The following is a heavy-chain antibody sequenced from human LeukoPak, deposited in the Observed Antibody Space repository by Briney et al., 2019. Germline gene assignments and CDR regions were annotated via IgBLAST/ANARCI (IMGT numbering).Heavy chain of an antibody. CDR1: GYSISSGYY. CDR3: ATTKAGGTGAFDI. CDR2: IYYSGST. D-gene: IGHD3/OR15-3a*01. J-gene: IGHJ3*02. Sequence: SETLSLTCTVSGYSISSGYYWGWIRQPPGKGLEWIGYIYYSGSTNYNPSLKSRVTISVDTSKNQFSLKLSSVTAADTAVYYCATTKAGGTGAFDIWGQGTMVTVSS. V-gene: IGHV4-61*01.